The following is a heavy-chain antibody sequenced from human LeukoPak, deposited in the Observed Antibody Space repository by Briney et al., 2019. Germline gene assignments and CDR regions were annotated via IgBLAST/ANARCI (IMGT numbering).Heavy chain of an antibody. J-gene: IGHJ4*02. V-gene: IGHV3-21*01. D-gene: IGHD5-18*01. CDR3: AREADTAAFDY. CDR1: GFSFSAAW. CDR2: ISSSSSYI. Sequence: GGSLRLSCAASGFSFSAAWMNWVRQAPGKGLEWVSSISSSSSYIYYADSVKGRFTISRDNAKNSLYLQMNSLRAEDTAVYYCAREADTAAFDYWGQGTLVTVSS.